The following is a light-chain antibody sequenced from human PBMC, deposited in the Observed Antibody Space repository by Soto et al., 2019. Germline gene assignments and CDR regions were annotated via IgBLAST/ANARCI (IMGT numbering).Light chain of an antibody. CDR2: AAS. Sequence: DIQMTQSPGSLSPSLGDRVTITCRASERISNYLNWYQQKPGKAPKLLIYAASSLDTGVPSRFSGSGSGTDFTLTISSLEPEDFATYYCQQGYSRFKTFGQGTKVDIK. CDR1: ERISNY. V-gene: IGKV1-39*01. CDR3: QQGYSRFKT. J-gene: IGKJ1*01.